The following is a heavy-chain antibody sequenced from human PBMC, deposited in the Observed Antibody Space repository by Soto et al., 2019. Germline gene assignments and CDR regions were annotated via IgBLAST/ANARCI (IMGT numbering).Heavy chain of an antibody. CDR1: GSTFITIW. J-gene: IGHJ3*02. D-gene: IGHD6-19*01. CDR3: ARHSGWDGGGAFDI. Sequence: EVQLVESGGAWSQPGGPRRPPCAAPGSTFITIWRSWFPQAPGKGLGWVANIKQDGSEKYYVDSVKGRFTISRDNAKNSLYLQMNSLRAEDTAVYYCARHSGWDGGGAFDIWGQGTMVTVSS. V-gene: IGHV3-7*01. CDR2: IKQDGSEK.